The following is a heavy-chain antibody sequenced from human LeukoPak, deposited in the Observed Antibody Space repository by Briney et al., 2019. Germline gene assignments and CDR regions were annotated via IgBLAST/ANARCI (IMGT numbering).Heavy chain of an antibody. CDR3: ARDTYCSSTSCSPGGYFDY. D-gene: IGHD2-2*01. V-gene: IGHV3-20*04. CDR1: GFTFDDYG. Sequence: GGSLRLSCAASGFTFDDYGMSWVRQAPGKGLEWVSGTNWNGGSTGYADSVRGRFTISRDNAKNSLYLQMNSLRAEDTALYYCARDTYCSSTSCSPGGYFDYWGQGTLVTVSS. CDR2: TNWNGGST. J-gene: IGHJ4*02.